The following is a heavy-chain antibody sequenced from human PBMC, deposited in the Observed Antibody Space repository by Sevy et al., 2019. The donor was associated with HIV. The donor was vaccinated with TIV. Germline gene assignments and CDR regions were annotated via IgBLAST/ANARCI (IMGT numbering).Heavy chain of an antibody. J-gene: IGHJ4*02. CDR3: ARRPGGVRHFDY. CDR2: IYPGDCNS. Sequence: GKSLKISCKGSGYSFNTYWIGWVRQMPGKGLEWMGIIYPGDCNSRYSPSFQGQVTISADKSISTAYLQLSSLKASDTAMYYCARRPGGVRHFDYWGQGTLVTVSS. D-gene: IGHD1-1*01. CDR1: GYSFNTYW. V-gene: IGHV5-51*01.